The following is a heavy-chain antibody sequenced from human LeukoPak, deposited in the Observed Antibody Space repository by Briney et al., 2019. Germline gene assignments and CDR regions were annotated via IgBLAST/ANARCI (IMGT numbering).Heavy chain of an antibody. V-gene: IGHV3-23*01. CDR3: ANRGSGGTYYFDY. Sequence: GGSLRLSCAASGFTFSNYAMSWVRQAPGKGLEWVSVISISGGSTYYADSVKGRFTISRDNSKNTLYLQMNSLRAEDTAVYYCANRGSGGTYYFDYWGQGTLVTVSS. CDR1: GFTFSNYA. D-gene: IGHD2-15*01. CDR2: ISISGGST. J-gene: IGHJ4*02.